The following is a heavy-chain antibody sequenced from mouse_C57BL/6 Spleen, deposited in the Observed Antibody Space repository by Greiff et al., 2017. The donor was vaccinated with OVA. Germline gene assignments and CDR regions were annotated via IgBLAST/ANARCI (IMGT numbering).Heavy chain of an antibody. Sequence: VQLQQSGAELVRPGSSVKLSCKASGYTFTSYWMHWVKQRPIQGLEWIGNIDPSDSETHYNQKFKDKATLTVDKSSSTAYMQLSSLTSEDSAVYYCARDSSGSPFAYWGQGTLVTVSA. CDR1: GYTFTSYW. V-gene: IGHV1-52*01. CDR2: IDPSDSET. CDR3: ARDSSGSPFAY. J-gene: IGHJ3*01. D-gene: IGHD3-2*02.